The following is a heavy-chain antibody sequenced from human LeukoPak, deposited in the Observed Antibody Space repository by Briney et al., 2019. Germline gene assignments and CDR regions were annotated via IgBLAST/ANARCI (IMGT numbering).Heavy chain of an antibody. CDR3: ARVQYYDSSGYYSDY. J-gene: IGHJ4*02. Sequence: GGSLRLSCAASGFTFSSYAMHWVRQAPGKGLEYVSAISSNGGSTYYANSVKGRFTISRDNSKNTLYLQMGSLRAEDMAVYYCARVQYYDSSGYYSDYWGQGTLVTVSS. V-gene: IGHV3-64*01. D-gene: IGHD3-22*01. CDR2: ISSNGGST. CDR1: GFTFSSYA.